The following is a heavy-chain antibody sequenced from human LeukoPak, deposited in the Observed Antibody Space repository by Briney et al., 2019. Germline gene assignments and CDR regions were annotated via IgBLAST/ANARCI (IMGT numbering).Heavy chain of an antibody. D-gene: IGHD3-22*01. J-gene: IGHJ4*02. CDR3: GRGGGYYDSSGYYYVIFDY. CDR1: GYTFTSYA. Sequence: ASVKVSCKASGYTFTSYAMNWVRQAPGQGLEWMGWINTNTGNPTYAQGFTGRFVFSLDTSVSTAYLQISSLKAEDTAVYYCGRGGGYYDSSGYYYVIFDYWGQGTLVTVSS. V-gene: IGHV7-4-1*02. CDR2: INTNTGNP.